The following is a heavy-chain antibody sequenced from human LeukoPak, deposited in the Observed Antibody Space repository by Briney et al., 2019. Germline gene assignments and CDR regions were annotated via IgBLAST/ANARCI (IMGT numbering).Heavy chain of an antibody. Sequence: SETLSLTCAVYGGSFSGYYWSWIRQPPGKGLEWIGYIYYSGSTNYNPSLKSRVTISVDTSKNQFSLKLSSVTAADTAVYYCARGISSSWSYHVDYFDYWGQGTLVTVSS. CDR1: GGSFSGYY. D-gene: IGHD6-13*01. J-gene: IGHJ4*02. CDR3: ARGISSSWSYHVDYFDY. V-gene: IGHV4-59*01. CDR2: IYYSGST.